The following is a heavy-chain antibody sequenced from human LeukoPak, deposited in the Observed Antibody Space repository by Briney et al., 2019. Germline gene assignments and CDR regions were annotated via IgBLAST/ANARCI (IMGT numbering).Heavy chain of an antibody. CDR1: GFTVSSNY. CDR3: TRDRGAYNLYDY. CDR2: IYSCGST. V-gene: IGHV3-66*03. Sequence: PGGSLRLSCAASGFTVSSNYMSWVRQAPGKGLEWVSVIYSCGSTYYADSVKGRFTISRDNSKNTLYLQMNSLRAEDTAVYYCTRDRGAYNLYDYWGQGTLVTVSS. J-gene: IGHJ4*02. D-gene: IGHD1-1*01.